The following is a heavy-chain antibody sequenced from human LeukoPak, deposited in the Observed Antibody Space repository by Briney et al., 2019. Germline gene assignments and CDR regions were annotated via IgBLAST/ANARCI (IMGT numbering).Heavy chain of an antibody. J-gene: IGHJ4*02. V-gene: IGHV4-59*01. Sequence: PSETLSLTCSVSGGSINSYFWSWIRQPPGKGLEWIGYIYYSGSTNYNPSLESRVTISVDTSKNQFSLKLSSVTASDAAVYYCARLPYSSGWYVYWGQGILVTVSS. CDR3: ARLPYSSGWYVY. CDR1: GGSINSYF. D-gene: IGHD6-19*01. CDR2: IYYSGST.